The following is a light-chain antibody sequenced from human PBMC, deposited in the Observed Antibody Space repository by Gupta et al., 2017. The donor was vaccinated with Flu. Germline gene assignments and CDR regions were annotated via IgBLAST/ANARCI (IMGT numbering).Light chain of an antibody. V-gene: IGLV2-14*01. CDR3: SSYTTTATLV. J-gene: IGLJ1*01. CDR1: SSDIGDYKY. CDR2: EVS. Sequence: ITISCAGTSSDIGDYKYVYWDQQYPGKAHKLIIHEVSYRPAQVSSRFSGSKSGNTASLTISGRQAEDEADYYCSSYTTTATLVFGSGTTVTVV.